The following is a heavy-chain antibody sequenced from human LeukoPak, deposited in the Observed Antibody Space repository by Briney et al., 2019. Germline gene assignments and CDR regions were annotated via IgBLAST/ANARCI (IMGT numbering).Heavy chain of an antibody. CDR3: ARARGNVVFVVEDTWYDF. CDR2: INPNSGGT. J-gene: IGHJ5*01. Sequence: ASVKVSCKASGYTFTGYYMHWVRQAPGQGLEWMGWINPNSGGTNYAQKFQDRVTMTRDTSITTAYMELSRLTSDDTAVYYCARARGNVVFVVEDTWYDFWGQGTLATVSS. CDR1: GYTFTGYY. D-gene: IGHD2-21*01. V-gene: IGHV1-2*02.